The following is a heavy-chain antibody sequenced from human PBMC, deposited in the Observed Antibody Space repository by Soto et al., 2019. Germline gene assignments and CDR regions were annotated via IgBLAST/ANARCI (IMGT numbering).Heavy chain of an antibody. CDR2: KRVPAGET. CDR3: AKCNGRGAGYYRGMDV. V-gene: IGHV3-23*01. Sequence: EVELLESGGGVVQPGGSLRLSCVASGFTQGYNAMTWVARAPGKGRGGVAEKRVPAGETFYADSVRGRFTISRDSSKNTLFRQMDSLRAEDTATYFCAKCNGRGAGYYRGMDVWGQGTAVTVSS. J-gene: IGHJ6*02. CDR1: GFTQGYNA. D-gene: IGHD2-21*01.